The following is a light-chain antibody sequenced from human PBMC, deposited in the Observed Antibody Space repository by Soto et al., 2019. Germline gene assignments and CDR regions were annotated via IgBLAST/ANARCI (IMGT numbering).Light chain of an antibody. V-gene: IGKV1-39*01. J-gene: IGKJ1*01. CDR2: DAS. Sequence: DIQMTQSPPALSASVGDRVTITCRAGQNIDTYLNRYQQKPGKAPELLIHDASSLQSGVPSRFSGSGSGADFTLAIGSLQPEDFAVYYCQQSYSSPPTFGQGTKVEIK. CDR1: QNIDTY. CDR3: QQSYSSPPT.